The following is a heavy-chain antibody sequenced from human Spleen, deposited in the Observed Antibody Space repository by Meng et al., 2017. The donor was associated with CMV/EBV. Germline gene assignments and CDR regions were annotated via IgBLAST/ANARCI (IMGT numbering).Heavy chain of an antibody. Sequence: SETLSLTCAVSGGSISSTHWWSWVRQPPGKGLEWIGEVYHSGSTIYNPSLGSRVSISLDTSKNHFSLKLTSVTAADTAVYYCARFRVTSHRFDPWGQGALVTVSS. CDR1: GGSISSTHW. CDR3: ARFRVTSHRFDP. V-gene: IGHV4-4*02. CDR2: VYHSGST. D-gene: IGHD3-3*01. J-gene: IGHJ5*02.